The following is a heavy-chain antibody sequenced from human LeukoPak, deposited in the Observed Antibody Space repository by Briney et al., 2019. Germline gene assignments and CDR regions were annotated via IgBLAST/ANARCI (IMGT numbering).Heavy chain of an antibody. CDR1: GFTFSSYA. CDR3: AKDRYYYDSSAPGGYFDY. CDR2: ISGSGGTT. V-gene: IGHV3-23*01. J-gene: IGHJ4*02. D-gene: IGHD3-22*01. Sequence: GGSLRLSCAASGFTFSSYAMSWVRQAPGKGLEWVSAISGSGGTTYYADSVKGRFTISRDNSKNTLYVQMNSLRAEDTAVYYCAKDRYYYDSSAPGGYFDYWGQGTLVTVSS.